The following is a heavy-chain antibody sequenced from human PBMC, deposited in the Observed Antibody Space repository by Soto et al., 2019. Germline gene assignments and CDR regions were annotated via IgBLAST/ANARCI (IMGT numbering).Heavy chain of an antibody. CDR2: INSDGSST. V-gene: IGHV3-74*01. CDR3: ARGLQLWLDPYYYYYYMDV. J-gene: IGHJ6*03. CDR1: GFTFSSYW. D-gene: IGHD5-18*01. Sequence: PGGSLRLSCAASGFTFSSYWMHWVRQAPGKGLVWVSRINSDGSSTSYADSVKGRFTISRDNAKNTLYLQMNSLRAEDTAVYYCARGLQLWLDPYYYYYYMDVWGKGTTVTVSS.